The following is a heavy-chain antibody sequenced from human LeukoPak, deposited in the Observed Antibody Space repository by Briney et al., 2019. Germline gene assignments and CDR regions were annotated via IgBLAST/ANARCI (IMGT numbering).Heavy chain of an antibody. Sequence: PGGSLRLSCAASGFTVSSIYMSWVRQAPGKGLEWVSVIYSGGSTYYADSVKGRFTISRDNSKNTLYLQMNSLRAEDTAVYYCARDMSRVRSVAALDYWGQGTLVTVSS. J-gene: IGHJ4*02. D-gene: IGHD6-19*01. CDR3: ARDMSRVRSVAALDY. CDR1: GFTVSSIY. CDR2: IYSGGST. V-gene: IGHV3-66*01.